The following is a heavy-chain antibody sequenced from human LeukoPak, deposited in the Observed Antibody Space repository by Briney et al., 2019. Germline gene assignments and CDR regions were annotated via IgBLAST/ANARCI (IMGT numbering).Heavy chain of an antibody. CDR1: GYSFTSYW. CDR3: ARWSHDSSRRFDY. V-gene: IGHV5-51*01. CDR2: IYPGDSDT. Sequence: GESLKISCKGSGYSFTSYWIGWGRQMPGKGLEWMGIIYPGDSDTRYSPSFQGQVTISADKSISTAYLQWSSLKASDTAMYYCARWSHDSSRRFDYWGQGTLVTVSS. D-gene: IGHD3-22*01. J-gene: IGHJ4*02.